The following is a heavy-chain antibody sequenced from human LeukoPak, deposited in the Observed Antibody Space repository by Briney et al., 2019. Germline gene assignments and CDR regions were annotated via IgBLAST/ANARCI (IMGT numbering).Heavy chain of an antibody. CDR1: GFSVNNNY. CDR3: ARDFRTQLDGYSPPYHFDY. D-gene: IGHD5-24*01. CDR2: IDSSTSHI. Sequence: PGGSLRLSCTASGFSVNNNYMDWVRQAPGKGLEWVSSIDSSTSHIYYADSVKGRFTISRDNAKNSLYLQVSSLRAEDTAVYYCARDFRTQLDGYSPPYHFDYWGQGALVTVSS. V-gene: IGHV3-21*01. J-gene: IGHJ4*02.